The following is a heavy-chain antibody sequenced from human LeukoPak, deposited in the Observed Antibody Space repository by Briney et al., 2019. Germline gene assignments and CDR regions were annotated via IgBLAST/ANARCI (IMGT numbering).Heavy chain of an antibody. V-gene: IGHV3-15*01. CDR3: ATDYSRGEHYFTY. D-gene: IGHD4-11*01. Sequence: GGSLRLSCAASGFTLSNVWMSWVRQAPGKGLEWVGRIKSKSDGMTTDYAAPVKGRFTISRDDSKNTLYLQMNSLGTEDTAVYYCATDYSRGEHYFTYWGQGALVTVSS. CDR2: IKSKSDGMTT. CDR1: GFTLSNVW. J-gene: IGHJ4*02.